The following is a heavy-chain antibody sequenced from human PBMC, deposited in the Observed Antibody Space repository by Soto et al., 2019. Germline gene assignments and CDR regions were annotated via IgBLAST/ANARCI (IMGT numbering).Heavy chain of an antibody. CDR1: GGSISSGGYY. V-gene: IGHV4-31*03. CDR3: ASSPVTGIYYAMDV. Sequence: TLSLTCTVSGGSISSGGYYWSWIRQHPGKGLEWIGNIYYTGSTHYDPSLKSRITISLDTSKNQISLKLSSVTAADTAVYYCASSPVTGIYYAMDVWGQGTAVTVSS. D-gene: IGHD6-19*01. J-gene: IGHJ6*02. CDR2: IYYTGST.